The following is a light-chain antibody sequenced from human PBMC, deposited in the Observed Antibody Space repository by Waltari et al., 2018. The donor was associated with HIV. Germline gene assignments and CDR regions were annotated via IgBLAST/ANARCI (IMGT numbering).Light chain of an antibody. CDR1: NSNIGAGYD. Sequence: QSVLTQPPSVSGAPGQRVTISCTGSNSNIGAGYDAHWYQQLPGSAPKLLMFDNRRRPSGFPDRFSGSNSGTSASLVITVLQAADEAVYYGQAYDNSLSNVVFGGGTKLIVL. V-gene: IGLV1-40*01. CDR2: DNR. J-gene: IGLJ2*01. CDR3: QAYDNSLSNVV.